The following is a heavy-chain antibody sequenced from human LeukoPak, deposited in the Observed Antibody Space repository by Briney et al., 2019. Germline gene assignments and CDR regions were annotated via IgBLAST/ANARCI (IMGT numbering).Heavy chain of an antibody. D-gene: IGHD2-15*01. CDR2: IIPIFGTA. CDR3: AIRGYCSGGSCYSSWFDP. J-gene: IGHJ5*02. Sequence: SVKVSCKASGGTFSSYAISWVRQAPGQGLEWMGGIIPIFGTANYAQKFQGRVTITADESTSTAYMELSSLRSEDTAVYYCAIRGYCSGGSCYSSWFDPWGPGTLVTVSS. V-gene: IGHV1-69*13. CDR1: GGTFSSYA.